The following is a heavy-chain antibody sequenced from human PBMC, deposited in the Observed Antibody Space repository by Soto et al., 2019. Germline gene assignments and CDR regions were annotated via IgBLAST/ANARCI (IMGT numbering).Heavy chain of an antibody. CDR1: GFTFDDYA. CDR2: ISWNSGSI. Sequence: EVQLVESGGGLVQPGRSLRLSCAASGFTFDDYAMHWVRQAPGKGLEWVSGISWNSGSIGYADPVKGRFTISRDNAKNSLYLQMNSLRAEDTALYYCAKSASSGYYPYFDYWGQGTLVTVSS. CDR3: AKSASSGYYPYFDY. V-gene: IGHV3-9*01. D-gene: IGHD3-22*01. J-gene: IGHJ4*02.